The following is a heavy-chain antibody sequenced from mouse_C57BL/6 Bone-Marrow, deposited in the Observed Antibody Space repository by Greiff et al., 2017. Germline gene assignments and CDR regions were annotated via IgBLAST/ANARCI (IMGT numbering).Heavy chain of an antibody. CDR3: ARRLRFYAMDY. D-gene: IGHD1-1*01. J-gene: IGHJ4*01. CDR2: ISNFAYSI. V-gene: IGHV5-15*01. Sequence: EVQLQESGGGLVQPGGSLKLSCAASGFTFSDYGMAWVRQAPRKGPEWVAFISNFAYSIYYADTVTGRFTISSENAKNTLYLEMSSLRSEDTAMYCCARRLRFYAMDYWGQGTSVTVSS. CDR1: GFTFSDYG.